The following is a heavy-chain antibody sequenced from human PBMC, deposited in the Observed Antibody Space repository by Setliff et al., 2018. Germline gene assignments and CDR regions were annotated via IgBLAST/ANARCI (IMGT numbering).Heavy chain of an antibody. J-gene: IGHJ6*03. CDR2: FHPYSGHT. CDR1: GYTFTGYY. D-gene: IGHD3-10*01. Sequence: ASVKVSCKASGYTFTGYYLHWVRQAPGQGLEWMGRFHPYSGHTNYAQNFQGRVTMTMDASITTVYMELSRLTSDDTAVYYCVRTAYYGSGTFPYYYYYYLDVWGKGTTVTVSS. V-gene: IGHV1-2*06. CDR3: VRTAYYGSGTFPYYYYYYLDV.